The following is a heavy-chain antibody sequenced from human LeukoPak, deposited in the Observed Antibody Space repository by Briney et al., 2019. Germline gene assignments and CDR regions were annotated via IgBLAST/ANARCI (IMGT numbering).Heavy chain of an antibody. Sequence: PGGSLRLSCAASRFTFSNAWMSWVRQAPGKGLEWVGRIKSKTDGGTTDYAAPVKGRFTISRDDSKNTLYLQMNSLKTEDTAVYYCTTAFAEYYDYVWGSYRQGTDYWGQGTLVTVSS. V-gene: IGHV3-15*01. CDR1: RFTFSNAW. CDR3: TTAFAEYYDYVWGSYRQGTDY. D-gene: IGHD3-16*02. CDR2: IKSKTDGGTT. J-gene: IGHJ4*02.